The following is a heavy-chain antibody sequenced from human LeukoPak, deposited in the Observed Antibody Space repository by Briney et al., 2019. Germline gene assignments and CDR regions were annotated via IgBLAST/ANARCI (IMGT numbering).Heavy chain of an antibody. CDR3: ARLGPGGWYFDY. D-gene: IGHD6-19*01. CDR2: IYYSGST. J-gene: IGHJ4*02. V-gene: IGHV4-59*01. CDR1: GGSISSYY. Sequence: SETLSLTCTVSGGSISSYYWSWIRQPPGKGLEWIGYIYYSGSTNYNPSLKSRVTISVDTSKNQFSLKLSSVTAADTAVYYCARLGPGGWYFDYWGQGTLVTVPS.